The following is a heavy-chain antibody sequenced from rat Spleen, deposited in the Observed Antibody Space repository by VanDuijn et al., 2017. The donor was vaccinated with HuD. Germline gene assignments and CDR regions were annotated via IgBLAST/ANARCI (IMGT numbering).Heavy chain of an antibody. CDR2: ISPSGGTT. J-gene: IGHJ2*01. Sequence: EVQLVESGGGLVQPGRSMKLSCAASGFTFSDYYMAWVRQAPTKGLEWVASISPSGGTTYYRDSVKGRFTISRDNAKSTLYLQMDSLRSEDTATYYCTRDGNWEGDYFDYWGQGVMVTVSS. V-gene: IGHV5-25*01. CDR3: TRDGNWEGDYFDY. D-gene: IGHD5-1*01. CDR1: GFTFSDYY.